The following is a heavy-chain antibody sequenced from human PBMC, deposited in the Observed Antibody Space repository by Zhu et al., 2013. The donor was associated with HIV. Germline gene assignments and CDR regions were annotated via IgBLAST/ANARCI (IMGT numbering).Heavy chain of an antibody. CDR1: GGTFSSYA. V-gene: IGHV1-69*01. CDR3: ATEELPAAIGMT. J-gene: IGHJ5*02. Sequence: QVQLVQSGAEVKKPGSSVKVSCKASGGTFSSYAISWVRQAPGQGLEWMGGIIPIFDTTNYAQKFQGRVKITADESTSTAYMELTSLRSEDTAMYYCATEELPAAIGMTWGQGTLVIVSS. CDR2: IIPIFDTT. D-gene: IGHD2-2*01.